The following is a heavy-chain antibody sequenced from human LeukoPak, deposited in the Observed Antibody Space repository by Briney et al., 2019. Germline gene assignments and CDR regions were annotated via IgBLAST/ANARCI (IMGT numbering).Heavy chain of an antibody. CDR3: ARDPLGCSGGSCYSSHWFDP. CDR1: GFTFSSYW. D-gene: IGHD2-15*01. Sequence: GGSLRLSCAASGFTFSSYWMHWVRQAPGKGLVWVSRINSDGSSTSYADSVKGRFTISRDNAKNTLYLQMNSLRAEDTAVYYCARDPLGCSGGSCYSSHWFDPWGQGTLVTVSS. V-gene: IGHV3-74*01. CDR2: INSDGSST. J-gene: IGHJ5*02.